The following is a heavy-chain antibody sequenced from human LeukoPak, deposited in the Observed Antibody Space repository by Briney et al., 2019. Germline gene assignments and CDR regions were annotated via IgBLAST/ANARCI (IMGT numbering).Heavy chain of an antibody. CDR1: GGTFSSYA. CDR3: ARVWGYSYGPSFDY. Sequence: ASVKVSCKASGGTFSSYAISWVRQAPGQGLEWMGRIIPIFGTANYAQKFQGRATITADKSTSTAYMELSSLRSEDTAVYYCARVWGYSYGPSFDYWGQGTLVTVSS. D-gene: IGHD5-18*01. J-gene: IGHJ4*02. CDR2: IIPIFGTA. V-gene: IGHV1-69*06.